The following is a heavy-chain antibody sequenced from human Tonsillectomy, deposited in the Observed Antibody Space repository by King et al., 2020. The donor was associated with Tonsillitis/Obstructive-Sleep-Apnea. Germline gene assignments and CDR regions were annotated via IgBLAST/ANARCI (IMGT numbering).Heavy chain of an antibody. J-gene: IGHJ6*03. Sequence: QLVQSGGGLIQPGGSLRLSCAASGFTVSSNYMSWVRQAPGKGLEWVSIIYSGGSTYYADSVKGRFTISRDNSKNTLYLQMNRLRAEDTAVYYCAKAPRGEYCTSTSCYSTYYMDVWGKGTTVTVSS. CDR1: GFTVSSNY. V-gene: IGHV3-53*01. CDR3: AKAPRGEYCTSTSCYSTYYMDV. CDR2: IYSGGST. D-gene: IGHD2-2*01.